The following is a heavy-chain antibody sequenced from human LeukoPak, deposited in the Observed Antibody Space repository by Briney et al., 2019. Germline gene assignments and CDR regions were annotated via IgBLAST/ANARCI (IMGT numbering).Heavy chain of an antibody. CDR1: GGSISSSSYY. J-gene: IGHJ3*02. V-gene: IGHV4-39*07. Sequence: NPSETLSLTCTVSGGSISSSSYYWGWIRQPPGKGLEWIGSIYYSGSTYYNPSLKSRVTISVDTSKNQFSLKLSSVTAADTAVYYCARVYLGAFDIWGQGTMVTVSS. D-gene: IGHD3-10*01. CDR3: ARVYLGAFDI. CDR2: IYYSGST.